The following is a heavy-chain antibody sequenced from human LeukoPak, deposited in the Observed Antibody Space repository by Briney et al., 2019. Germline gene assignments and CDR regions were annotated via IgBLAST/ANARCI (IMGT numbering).Heavy chain of an antibody. Sequence: GASVKVSCKASGYTFTSYYMHWVRQAPGQGLEWMGIINPSGGSTSYAQKFQGRATMTRDTSTSTVYMELSSLRSEDTAVYYCARASSGYYYGPPTPFDYWGQGTLVTVSS. CDR3: ARASSGYYYGPPTPFDY. J-gene: IGHJ4*02. D-gene: IGHD3-22*01. CDR1: GYTFTSYY. V-gene: IGHV1-46*01. CDR2: INPSGGST.